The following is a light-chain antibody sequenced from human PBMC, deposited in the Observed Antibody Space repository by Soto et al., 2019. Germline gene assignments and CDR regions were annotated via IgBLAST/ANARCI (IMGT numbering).Light chain of an antibody. CDR2: GTS. J-gene: IGKJ4*01. CDR1: QSISNDH. Sequence: EILVTQSPVTLSLSPGERATLSCTVSQSISNDHLAWYQQKPGQPPRLLIHGTSNRATGGIADRFSGSGSGTDFTLTISRLEPEDFAVYYCQYYGSSVTFAGGTKVDIK. CDR3: QYYGSSVT. V-gene: IGKV3-20*01.